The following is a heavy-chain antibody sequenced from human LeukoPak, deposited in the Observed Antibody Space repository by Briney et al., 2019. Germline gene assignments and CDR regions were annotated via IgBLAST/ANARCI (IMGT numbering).Heavy chain of an antibody. CDR1: GYTLTELS. D-gene: IGHD2-2*01. Sequence: ASVKVSCKVSGYTLTELSMHWVRQAPGKGLGWMGGFDPEDGETIYAQKFQGRVTMTEDTSTDTAYMELSSLRSEDTAVYYCAKSPCRSTSCYLDYMDVWGKGTTVTVSS. CDR3: AKSPCRSTSCYLDYMDV. CDR2: FDPEDGET. J-gene: IGHJ6*03. V-gene: IGHV1-24*01.